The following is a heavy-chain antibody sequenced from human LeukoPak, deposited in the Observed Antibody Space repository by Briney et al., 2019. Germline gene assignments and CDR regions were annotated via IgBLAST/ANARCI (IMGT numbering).Heavy chain of an antibody. Sequence: PSQTLSLTCAISGDSVSSNSTAWSWIRQSPSRGLEWLGRTYYRSKWYNDYPVSVKSRITINPDASKNQFSLQLNSVTPEDTAVYYCARDLAAAGFDYWGQGTLVTVSS. CDR1: GDSVSSNSTA. CDR2: TYYRSKWYN. J-gene: IGHJ4*02. CDR3: ARDLAAAGFDY. V-gene: IGHV6-1*01. D-gene: IGHD6-13*01.